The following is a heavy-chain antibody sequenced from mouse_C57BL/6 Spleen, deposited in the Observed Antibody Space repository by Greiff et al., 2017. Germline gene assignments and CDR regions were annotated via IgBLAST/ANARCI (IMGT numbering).Heavy chain of an antibody. CDR1: GYTFTSYW. CDR3: ARLDYGSSYDWYFDV. Sequence: QVQLQQPGAELVKPGASVKLSCKASGYTFTSYWMHWVKQRPGRGLEWIGRIDPNSGGTKYNEKFKSKATLTVDNPSSTAYMQLSSLTSEDSAVYYCARLDYGSSYDWYFDVWGTGTTVTVSS. CDR2: IDPNSGGT. D-gene: IGHD1-1*01. J-gene: IGHJ1*03. V-gene: IGHV1-72*01.